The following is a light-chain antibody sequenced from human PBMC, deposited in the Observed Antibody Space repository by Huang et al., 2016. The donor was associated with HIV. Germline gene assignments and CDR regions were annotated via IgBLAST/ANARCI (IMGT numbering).Light chain of an antibody. CDR2: STS. CDR1: ESIGTY. CDR3: QQSYNTPLTFGPWT. Sequence: DIQMTQSPSSLSASVGDRVTITCGASESIGTYLNWYQQKPGKAPNLLIYSTSTLQSGGPSRFSGCGSGTDFTLTISSLQPEDFATYYCQQSYNTPLTFGPWTFGPGTKVEIK. V-gene: IGKV1-39*01. J-gene: IGKJ1*01.